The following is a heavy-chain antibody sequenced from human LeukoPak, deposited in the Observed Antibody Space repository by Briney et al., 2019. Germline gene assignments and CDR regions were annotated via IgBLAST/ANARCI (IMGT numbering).Heavy chain of an antibody. CDR1: GYTITTYA. V-gene: IGHV1-18*01. CDR2: IRANNGNT. J-gene: IGHJ4*02. CDR3: ATVSRDWGWDY. D-gene: IGHD7-27*01. Sequence: ASVKVSCKASGYTITTYAITWVRQAPGQGLEWMGWIRANNGNTNYAQKLQGRVTMTTDTSTSTAYMELSSLRSEDTAVYYCATVSRDWGWDYWGQGTLVTVSS.